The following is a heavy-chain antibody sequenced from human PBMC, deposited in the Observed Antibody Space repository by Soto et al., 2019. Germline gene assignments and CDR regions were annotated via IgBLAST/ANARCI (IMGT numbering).Heavy chain of an antibody. Sequence: PGGSLRLSCAASGFTFSSYAMSWVRQAPGKGLEWVSAISGSGGSTYYADSVKGRFTISRDNSKNTLYLQMNSLRAEDTAVYYCAKVDDIVGALRDFDYWGQGTLVTVSS. CDR1: GFTFSSYA. V-gene: IGHV3-23*01. J-gene: IGHJ4*02. D-gene: IGHD1-26*01. CDR3: AKVDDIVGALRDFDY. CDR2: ISGSGGST.